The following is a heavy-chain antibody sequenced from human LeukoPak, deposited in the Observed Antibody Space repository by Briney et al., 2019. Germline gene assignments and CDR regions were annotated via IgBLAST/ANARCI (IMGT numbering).Heavy chain of an antibody. Sequence: GGSLRLSCAASGFPFSSYSMNWVRQAPGKGLEWVSSISSSSSYIYYADSVKGRFTISRDNAKNSLYLQMNSLRAEDTAVYYCARRPIVGATDYWGQGTLVTVSS. D-gene: IGHD1-26*01. CDR1: GFPFSSYS. J-gene: IGHJ4*02. CDR2: ISSSSSYI. V-gene: IGHV3-21*01. CDR3: ARRPIVGATDY.